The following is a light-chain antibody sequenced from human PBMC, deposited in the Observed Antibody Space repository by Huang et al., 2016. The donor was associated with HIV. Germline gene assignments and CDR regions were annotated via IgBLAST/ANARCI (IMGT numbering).Light chain of an antibody. Sequence: EIVMTQSPDTLSVSPGERATLSCRASQSVRDKLAWYQQKPGQAPMLLLHATSTRAAGVPARCSGSGSWTEFTLTISSLQSEDCGVYYCQQYESWPPLTFGGGTKVEIK. V-gene: IGKV3-15*01. CDR3: QQYESWPPLT. CDR1: QSVRDK. CDR2: ATS. J-gene: IGKJ4*01.